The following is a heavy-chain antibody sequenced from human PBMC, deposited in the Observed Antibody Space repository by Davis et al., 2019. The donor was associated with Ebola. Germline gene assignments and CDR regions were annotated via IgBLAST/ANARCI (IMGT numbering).Heavy chain of an antibody. Sequence: GESLKISCAASGFTFSSFAMSWVRQAPGKGLEWVSAISGGGGSTYYADSVKGRFTISRDNSKNTLYLQMNSLRAEDTAVYYCAKALGDFWSGSNYYMDVWGKGTSVTVSS. CDR2: ISGGGGST. CDR1: GFTFSSFA. CDR3: AKALGDFWSGSNYYMDV. V-gene: IGHV3-23*01. D-gene: IGHD3-3*01. J-gene: IGHJ6*03.